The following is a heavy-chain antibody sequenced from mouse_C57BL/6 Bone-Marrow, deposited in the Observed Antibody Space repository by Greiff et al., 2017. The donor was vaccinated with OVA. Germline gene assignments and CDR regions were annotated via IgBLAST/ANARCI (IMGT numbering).Heavy chain of an antibody. CDR1: GFTITDYS. CDR2: IDPEDGET. CDR3: ALYDYDGRYAMDY. D-gene: IGHD2-4*01. Sequence: VQLQQSGAELVKPGASVKLSCTASGFTITDYSMHWVKQRPEQGLEWIGRIDPEDGETKYAPKFKGKATITAETSSNTAYLQLSSLTSEDTAVYYCALYDYDGRYAMDYWGQGTSVTVSS. V-gene: IGHV14-2*01. J-gene: IGHJ4*01.